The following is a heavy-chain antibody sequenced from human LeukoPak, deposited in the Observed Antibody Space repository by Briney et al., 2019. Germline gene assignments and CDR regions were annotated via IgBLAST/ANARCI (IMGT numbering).Heavy chain of an antibody. CDR3: ARDPRGSSGS. V-gene: IGHV4-30-2*01. J-gene: IGHJ5*02. D-gene: IGHD6-19*01. CDR1: GGSISSGPYF. Sequence: PSETLSLTCSVSGGSISSGPYFWSWIRQPPGKGLEWIGYIYHSGSTYYNPSLKSRVTISVDRSKNQFSLKLSSVTAADTAVYYCARDPRGSSGSWGQGTLVTVSS. CDR2: IYHSGST.